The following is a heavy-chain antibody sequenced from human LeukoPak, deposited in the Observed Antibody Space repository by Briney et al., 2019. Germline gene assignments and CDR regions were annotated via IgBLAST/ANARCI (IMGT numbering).Heavy chain of an antibody. V-gene: IGHV3-43*01. CDR1: GFTFSSYW. CDR3: AISNYGDYWYFDL. J-gene: IGHJ2*01. CDR2: ISWDGGST. D-gene: IGHD4-17*01. Sequence: GGSLRLSCAASGFTFSSYWMHWVRQAPGKGLEWVSLISWDGGSTYYADSVKGRFTISRDNSKNSLYLQMNSLRTEDTALYYCAISNYGDYWYFDLWGRGTLVTVSS.